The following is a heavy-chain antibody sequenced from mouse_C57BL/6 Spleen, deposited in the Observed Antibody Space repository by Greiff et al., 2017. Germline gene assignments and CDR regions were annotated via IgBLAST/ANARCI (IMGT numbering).Heavy chain of an antibody. V-gene: IGHV1-64*01. J-gene: IGHJ2*01. CDR3: ARYDYGSSYYFDY. D-gene: IGHD1-1*01. CDR1: GYTFTSYW. Sequence: QVQLQQPGAELVKPGASVKLSCKASGYTFTSYWMHWVKQRPGQGLEWIGMIHPSSGSTNYNEKFKSKATLTVDTSSSTAYMQHSSLTSEDSAVYYCARYDYGSSYYFDYWGQGTTLTVSS. CDR2: IHPSSGST.